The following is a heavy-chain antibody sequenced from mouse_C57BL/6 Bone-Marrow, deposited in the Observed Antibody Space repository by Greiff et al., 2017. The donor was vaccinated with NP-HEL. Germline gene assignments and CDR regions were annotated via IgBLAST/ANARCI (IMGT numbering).Heavy chain of an antibody. D-gene: IGHD1-1*01. CDR2: INPSTGGT. CDR3: ARSYYNGSSLDY. Sequence: VQLKQSGPELVKPGASVKISCKASGYSFTGYYMNWVKQSPEQSLEWIGEINPSTGGTTYIQKFKAKATLTVDKSSSTAYLQLQRLTSEDSEVDDCARSYYNGSSLDYWGQGTTLTVSS. V-gene: IGHV1-42*01. CDR1: GYSFTGYY. J-gene: IGHJ2*01.